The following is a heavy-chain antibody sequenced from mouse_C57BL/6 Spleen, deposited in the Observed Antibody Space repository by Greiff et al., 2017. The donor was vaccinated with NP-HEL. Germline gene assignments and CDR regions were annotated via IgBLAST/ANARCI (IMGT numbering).Heavy chain of an antibody. CDR1: GFSLTSYG. CDR3: AKNNGYYGSSYVDDAMDY. V-gene: IGHV2-5*01. CDR2: IWRGGST. D-gene: IGHD1-1*01. Sequence: VKLKQSGPGLVQPSQSLSITCTVSGFSLTSYGVHWVRQSPGKGLEWLGVIWRGGSTDYNAAFMSRLSITKDNCKSQVFFKMNSLQADDTAIYYCAKNNGYYGSSYVDDAMDYWGQGTSVTVSA. J-gene: IGHJ4*01.